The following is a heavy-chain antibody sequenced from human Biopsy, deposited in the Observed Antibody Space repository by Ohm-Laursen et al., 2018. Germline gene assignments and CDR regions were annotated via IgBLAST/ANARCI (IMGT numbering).Heavy chain of an antibody. CDR1: GFIFSTYS. J-gene: IGHJ4*02. CDR2: ISSSSSPI. V-gene: IGHV3-48*01. CDR3: ARGSDSDY. Sequence: SLRLSCAAFGFIFSTYSMNWVRQAPGKGLEWVSYISSSSSPIYYADSVEGRFTISRDNAKNSLSLQMNSLRAEDTAVYYCARGSDSDYWGQGTLVTVSS.